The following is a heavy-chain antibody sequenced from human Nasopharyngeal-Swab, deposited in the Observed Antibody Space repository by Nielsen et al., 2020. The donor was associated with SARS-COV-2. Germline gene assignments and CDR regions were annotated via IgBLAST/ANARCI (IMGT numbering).Heavy chain of an antibody. CDR1: GYSFTSYW. CDR3: ARLDRWAYYYGGD. V-gene: IGHV5-10-1*01. D-gene: IGHD3-10*01. J-gene: IGHJ4*02. Sequence: GESLKIPCKGSGYSFTSYWISRVRKMPGKGLEWMGRIDPSDSYTNYSPSFQGHVTISADKSISTAYLQWSSLKASDTAMYYCARLDRWAYYYGGDWGQGTLVTVSS. CDR2: IDPSDSYT.